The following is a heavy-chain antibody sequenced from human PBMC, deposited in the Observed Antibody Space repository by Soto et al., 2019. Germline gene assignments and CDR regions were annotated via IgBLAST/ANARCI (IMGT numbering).Heavy chain of an antibody. J-gene: IGHJ5*02. D-gene: IGHD5-18*01. CDR1: GGSISSGDYY. Sequence: SETLSLTCTVSGGSISSGDYYWSWIRQPPGKGLEWIGYIYYSGSTYYNPSLKSRVTISVDTSKNQFSLKLSSVTAADTAVYYCARGYSYGPNWFDPWGQGTLVTVSS. V-gene: IGHV4-30-4*01. CDR3: ARGYSYGPNWFDP. CDR2: IYYSGST.